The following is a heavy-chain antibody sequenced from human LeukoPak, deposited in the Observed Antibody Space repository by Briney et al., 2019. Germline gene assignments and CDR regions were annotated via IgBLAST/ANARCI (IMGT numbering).Heavy chain of an antibody. D-gene: IGHD3-10*01. J-gene: IGHJ5*02. CDR1: GGSFSGYY. V-gene: IGHV4-34*01. Sequence: SETLSLTCAVYGGSFSGYYWSWIRQPPGKGLEWIGEINHSGSTNYNPSLKSRVTISVDTSKNQFPLKLSSVTAADTAVYYCAVFSGGYKFDPWGQGTLVIVSS. CDR3: AVFSGGYKFDP. CDR2: INHSGST.